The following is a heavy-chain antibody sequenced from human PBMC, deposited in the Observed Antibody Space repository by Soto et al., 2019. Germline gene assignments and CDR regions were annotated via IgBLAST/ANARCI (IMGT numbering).Heavy chain of an antibody. V-gene: IGHV3-23*01. CDR2: IDDSGATT. Sequence: EVQLLESGGGLVQPGGSLRPSCAASGFKFSTYPITWVRQAPGKGRNWVSGIDDSGATTYYADSVKGRLTISRDNSKNTLYLHMGSLRAEDTAVYYCVKGQSSTWSQTGGMDVWGQGTTVTVSS. D-gene: IGHD6-13*01. J-gene: IGHJ6*02. CDR1: GFKFSTYP. CDR3: VKGQSSTWSQTGGMDV.